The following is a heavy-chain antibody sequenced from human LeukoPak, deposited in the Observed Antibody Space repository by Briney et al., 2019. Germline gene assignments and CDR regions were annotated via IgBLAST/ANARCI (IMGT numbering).Heavy chain of an antibody. CDR2: ISSSGSTI. V-gene: IGHV3-11*04. CDR3: AREARYSSGWHDY. J-gene: IGHJ4*02. Sequence: PGGSLRLSCAASGFTFSDYYMSWIRQAPGKGLEWVSYISSSGSTIYYAHSVKGRFTISRDNAKNSLYLQMNSLRAEDTAVYYCAREARYSSGWHDYWGQGTLVTVSS. CDR1: GFTFSDYY. D-gene: IGHD6-19*01.